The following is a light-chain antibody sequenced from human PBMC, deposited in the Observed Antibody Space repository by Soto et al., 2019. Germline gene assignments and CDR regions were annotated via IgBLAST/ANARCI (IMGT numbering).Light chain of an antibody. J-gene: IGKJ5*01. Sequence: EIVMTQSPATLSVSPGQRATRSCRASQSFSSNLAWYQQKPGQAPRLLIYGASTRATGIPARLSGSGSGTEFTLTISNRQSEDFAVYYCQQYNNWPPITFGQGTRLEIK. CDR1: QSFSSN. CDR3: QQYNNWPPIT. CDR2: GAS. V-gene: IGKV3-15*01.